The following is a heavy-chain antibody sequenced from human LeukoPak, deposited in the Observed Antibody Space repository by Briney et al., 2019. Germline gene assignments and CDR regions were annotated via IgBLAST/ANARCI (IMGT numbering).Heavy chain of an antibody. CDR3: AKVGVDIVVVVAATPFDY. V-gene: IGHV3-23*01. Sequence: GGSLRLSCAASGFTFSSYALSWVRQAPGKGLEWVSAISGCGGSTYYADSVKGRFTISRDNSKNTLYLQMNSLRAEDTAVYYCAKVGVDIVVVVAATPFDYRGQGTLVTVSS. CDR2: ISGCGGST. J-gene: IGHJ4*02. CDR1: GFTFSSYA. D-gene: IGHD2-15*01.